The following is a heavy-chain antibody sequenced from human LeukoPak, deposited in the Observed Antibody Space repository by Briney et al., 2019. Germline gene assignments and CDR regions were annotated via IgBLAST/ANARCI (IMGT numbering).Heavy chain of an antibody. V-gene: IGHV3-30*03. J-gene: IGHJ4*02. CDR1: GFTLSSYG. Sequence: GGSLRLSCAASGFTLSSYGMHWVRQAPGKGLEWVAVISYDGSNKYYADSVKGRFTISRDNSKNTLYLQMNSLRAEDTAVYYCARARIAVAGIYFDYWGQGTLVTVSS. CDR3: ARARIAVAGIYFDY. D-gene: IGHD6-19*01. CDR2: ISYDGSNK.